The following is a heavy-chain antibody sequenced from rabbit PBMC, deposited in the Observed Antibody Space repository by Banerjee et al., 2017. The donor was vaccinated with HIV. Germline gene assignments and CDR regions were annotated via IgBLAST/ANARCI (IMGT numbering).Heavy chain of an antibody. V-gene: IGHV1S40*01. CDR2: ISTTSDNT. D-gene: IGHD6-1*01. J-gene: IGHJ4*01. CDR1: GIDFINFYY. CDR3: ARNDAGYDYAFNL. Sequence: QSLEESGGDLVKPGGTLTLSCKASGIDFINFYYMCWVRQAPGKGLEWIACISTTSDNTFYATWAKGRFTISKTSSTTVTLQMTSLTAADTATYFCARNDAGYDYAFNLWGQGTLVTVS.